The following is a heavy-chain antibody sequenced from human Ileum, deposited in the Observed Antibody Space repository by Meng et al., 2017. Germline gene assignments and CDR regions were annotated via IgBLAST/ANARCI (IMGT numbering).Heavy chain of an antibody. J-gene: IGHJ5*02. CDR1: GGSFIGYY. Sequence: QVQLQQWGAGLLMPSETLSLTCGVYGGSFIGYYWSWIRQPPGKGLEWIGEIDHSGGINYNPSLKNRVTISVDTSNNRFSLKLSSVKAADTALYFCARRVGATPYAYNWLDPWGQGTLVTVSS. D-gene: IGHD1-26*01. CDR2: IDHSGGI. CDR3: ARRVGATPYAYNWLDP. V-gene: IGHV4-34*01.